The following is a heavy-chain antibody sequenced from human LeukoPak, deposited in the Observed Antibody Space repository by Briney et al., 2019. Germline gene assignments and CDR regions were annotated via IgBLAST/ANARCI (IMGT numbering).Heavy chain of an antibody. CDR3: ARGQYNRWYYYDSSGYYPFGY. J-gene: IGHJ4*02. V-gene: IGHV4-34*01. CDR2: INHSGST. D-gene: IGHD3-22*01. CDR1: GGSFSGYY. Sequence: SETLSLTCAVYGGSFSGYYWSWIRQPPGKGLEWIGEINHSGSTNYNPSLKSRVTISVDTSKNQFSLKLSSVAAADTAVYYCARGQYNRWYYYDSSGYYPFGYWGQGTPVTVSS.